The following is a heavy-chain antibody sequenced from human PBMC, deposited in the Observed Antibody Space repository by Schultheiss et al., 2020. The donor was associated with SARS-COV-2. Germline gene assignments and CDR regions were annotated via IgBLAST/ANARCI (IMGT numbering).Heavy chain of an antibody. J-gene: IGHJ4*02. CDR3: AKDRVGLDY. CDR2: IWNDGNNK. CDR1: GFTFSSYG. Sequence: GGSLRLSCAASGFTFSSYGMHWVRQAPGKGLEWVALIWNDGNNKYYTDSVKGRFTISRDNSKNTLYLQMNSLGAEDTAVYYCAKDRVGLDYWGQGTLVTVSS. D-gene: IGHD2-15*01. V-gene: IGHV3-33*06.